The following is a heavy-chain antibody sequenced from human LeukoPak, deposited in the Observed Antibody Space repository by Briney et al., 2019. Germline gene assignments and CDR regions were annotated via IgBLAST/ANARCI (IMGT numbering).Heavy chain of an antibody. V-gene: IGHV4-31*03. J-gene: IGHJ4*02. Sequence: PSETLSLTCTVSGGSISSGGYYWSWIRQHPGKGLEWIGYIYYSGSTYYNPPLKSRVTISVDTSKNQFSLKLSSVTAADTAVYYCARGLGGPDYSGGYYFDYWGQGTLVTVSS. D-gene: IGHD2-15*01. CDR2: IYYSGST. CDR1: GGSISSGGYY. CDR3: ARGLGGPDYSGGYYFDY.